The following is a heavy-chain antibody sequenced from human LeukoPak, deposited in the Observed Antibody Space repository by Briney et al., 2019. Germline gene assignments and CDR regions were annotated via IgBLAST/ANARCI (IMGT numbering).Heavy chain of an antibody. CDR2: INAGNGNT. D-gene: IGHD4-17*01. Sequence: ASVKVSCKASAYTFTSYAMHWVRQAPGQRLEWMGWINAGNGNTKYSQKFQGRVTITRDTSASTAYMELSSLRSEDTAVYYCARGDYGDYLAGYWGQGTLVTVSS. V-gene: IGHV1-3*01. J-gene: IGHJ4*02. CDR1: AYTFTSYA. CDR3: ARGDYGDYLAGY.